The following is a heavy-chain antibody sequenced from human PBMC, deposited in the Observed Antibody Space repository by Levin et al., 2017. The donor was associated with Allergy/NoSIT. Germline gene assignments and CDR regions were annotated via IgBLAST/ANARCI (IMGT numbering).Heavy chain of an antibody. CDR2: ISATGDYT. Sequence: GESLKISCAASGFTFSYSAMSWVRQAPGKGLVWVSSISATGDYTTYADSVKGRFTISRDNSKNTLFLQMDSLSAEDTALYYCAKEGERGYCTRTTCFPDYWGQGILVTVSS. D-gene: IGHD2-2*01. CDR1: GFTFSYSA. J-gene: IGHJ4*02. CDR3: AKEGERGYCTRTTCFPDY. V-gene: IGHV3-23*01.